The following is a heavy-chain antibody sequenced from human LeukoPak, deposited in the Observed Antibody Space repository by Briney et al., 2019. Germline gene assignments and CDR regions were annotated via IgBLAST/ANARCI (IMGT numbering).Heavy chain of an antibody. V-gene: IGHV4-4*07. D-gene: IGHD1-26*01. CDR3: ARDRDSGSSSNRFYFDY. CDR1: GGSISNYY. CDR2: IFTSGST. J-gene: IGHJ4*02. Sequence: SETLSLTCTVSGGSISNYYWSWVRQPAGKGLEWIGRIFTSGSTSYNPSLKSRVTMSVDTSMNQLSLKLSSVTAADTAVYYCARDRDSGSSSNRFYFDYWGQGTLVTVSS.